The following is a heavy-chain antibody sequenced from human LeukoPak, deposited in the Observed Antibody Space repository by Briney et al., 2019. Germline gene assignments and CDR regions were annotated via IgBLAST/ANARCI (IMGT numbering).Heavy chain of an antibody. Sequence: ASVKVSCKASGYTFSGYYMHWVRQAPGQGLEWMGWVNPNSGGTNYAQKFQGRVTITRDTSISTAYMDLSRLRSEDTAVYYCARVGGWNWFDPWGQGTLVTVSS. V-gene: IGHV1-2*02. CDR1: GYTFSGYY. D-gene: IGHD4-23*01. J-gene: IGHJ5*02. CDR2: VNPNSGGT. CDR3: ARVGGWNWFDP.